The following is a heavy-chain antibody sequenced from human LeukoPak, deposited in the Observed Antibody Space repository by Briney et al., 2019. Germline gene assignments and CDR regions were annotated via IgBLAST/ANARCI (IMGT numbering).Heavy chain of an antibody. CDR1: GGSISSGGYS. CDR3: ASLPGYCTNGVCYTGAFDI. Sequence: SETLSLTCAISGGSISSGGYSWSWIRQPPGKGLEWIGYIYHSGSTYYNPSLKSRVTISVDRSKNQFSLKLSSVTAADTAVYYCASLPGYCTNGVCYTGAFDIWGQGTMVTVSS. J-gene: IGHJ3*02. D-gene: IGHD2-8*01. V-gene: IGHV4-30-2*01. CDR2: IYHSGST.